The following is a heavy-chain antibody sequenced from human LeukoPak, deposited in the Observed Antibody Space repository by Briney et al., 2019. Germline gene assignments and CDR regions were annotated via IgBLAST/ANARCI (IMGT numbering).Heavy chain of an antibody. J-gene: IGHJ4*02. CDR2: INPNSGGT. CDR3: ARARHCSSTSCSSFDY. V-gene: IGHV1-2*02. Sequence: GASVKVSCKASGYTFTGYYMHWVRQAPGQGLEWMGWINPNSGGTNYAQKFQGRVTMTRGTSISTAYMELSRLRSDDTAVYYCARARHCSSTSCSSFDYWGQGTLVTVSS. CDR1: GYTFTGYY. D-gene: IGHD2-2*01.